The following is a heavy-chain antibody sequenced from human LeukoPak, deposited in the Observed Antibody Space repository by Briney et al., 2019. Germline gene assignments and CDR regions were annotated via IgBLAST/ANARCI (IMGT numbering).Heavy chain of an antibody. Sequence: PGGSLRLSCAASGFTFSSYSMNWVRQAPGKGLEWVSSISSSSSYIYYADSVKGRFTISRDNAKNSLYLQMNSLRAEDTAVYYCARTAYSYSGYESTEVNWFDPWGQGTLVTVSS. CDR1: GFTFSSYS. D-gene: IGHD5-12*01. V-gene: IGHV3-21*01. J-gene: IGHJ5*02. CDR3: ARTAYSYSGYESTEVNWFDP. CDR2: ISSSSSYI.